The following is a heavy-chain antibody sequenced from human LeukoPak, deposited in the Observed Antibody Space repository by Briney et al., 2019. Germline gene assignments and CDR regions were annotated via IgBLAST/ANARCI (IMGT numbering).Heavy chain of an antibody. CDR3: TRHNYYGSGRNFDF. J-gene: IGHJ4*02. D-gene: IGHD3-10*01. CDR2: IYYSGTT. V-gene: IGHV4-39*01. Sequence: PSETLSLTCTVSGGSIDKSNYHWGWTRQPPGRGLEWIGIIYYSGTTYYNPSLKSRVAISADTSKNQLSLKLSSVTAADTAVYYCTRHNYYGSGRNFDFWGQGTLVTVSS. CDR1: GGSIDKSNYH.